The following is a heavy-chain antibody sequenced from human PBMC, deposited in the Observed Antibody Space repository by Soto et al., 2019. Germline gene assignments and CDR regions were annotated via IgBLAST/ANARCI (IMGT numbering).Heavy chain of an antibody. CDR1: GFTFSSYG. D-gene: IGHD3-3*01. Sequence: GGSVRLSCAASGFTFSSYGMHWVRQAPGKGLEWVAVISYDGSNKYYADSVKGRFTISRDNSKNTLYLQMNSLRAEDTAVYYCAKSLNYDFWSGNYGMDVWGQGTTVTVSS. CDR3: AKSLNYDFWSGNYGMDV. CDR2: ISYDGSNK. J-gene: IGHJ6*02. V-gene: IGHV3-30*18.